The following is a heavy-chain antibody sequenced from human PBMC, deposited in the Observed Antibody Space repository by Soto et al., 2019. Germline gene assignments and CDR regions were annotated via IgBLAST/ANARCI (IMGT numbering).Heavy chain of an antibody. D-gene: IGHD1-7*01. CDR2: ISSSSVYI. V-gene: IGHV3-21*01. J-gene: IGHJ6*04. CDR1: GFTFGNYN. Sequence: GGSLRLSCAASGFTFGNYNINWVRQAPGKGLEWVSSISSSSVYIYYADSVKGRFTISRDNAKNSLYLQMSSLRAEDTAVYYCARPGITGNTAHYYGMDVWGRVTKLNVPS. CDR3: ARPGITGNTAHYYGMDV.